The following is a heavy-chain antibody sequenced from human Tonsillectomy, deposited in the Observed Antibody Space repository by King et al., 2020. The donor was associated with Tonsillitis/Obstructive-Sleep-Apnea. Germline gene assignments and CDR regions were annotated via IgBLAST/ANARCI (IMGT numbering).Heavy chain of an antibody. V-gene: IGHV4-34*01. CDR3: AREITTDAFDI. CDR2: IDHTGST. CDR1: GGSFSGYY. D-gene: IGHD3-3*01. J-gene: IGHJ3*02. Sequence: VQLQQWGAGLLKPSETLSLTCAVYGGSFSGYYWSWIRQPPGKGREWIGEIDHTGSTNYNPSLKSRVTISADTSKTQFSLNLSSVTAADTAEYYCAREITTDAFDIWGQGTMVTVSS.